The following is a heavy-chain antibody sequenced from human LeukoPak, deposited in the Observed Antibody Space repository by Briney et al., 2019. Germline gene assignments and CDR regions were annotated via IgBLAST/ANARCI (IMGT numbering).Heavy chain of an antibody. D-gene: IGHD3-16*01. J-gene: IGHJ4*02. CDR1: GFTFSSDW. CDR2: ISTDGSTT. CDR3: VRGRAPSYGYFGY. Sequence: AESLTLTCAASGFTFSSDWMHWVGQPPGKERLWVSRISTDGSTTYSADSVKGRFTISRDNTKNTLYLQMNSLRAADTAVYYCVRGRAPSYGYFGYWGQGTLVTVSS. V-gene: IGHV3-74*01.